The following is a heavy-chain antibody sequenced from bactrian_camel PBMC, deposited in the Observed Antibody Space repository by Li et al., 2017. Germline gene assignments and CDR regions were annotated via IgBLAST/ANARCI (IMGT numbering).Heavy chain of an antibody. CDR1: GFTFSSYA. J-gene: IGHJ4*01. V-gene: IGHV3S40*01. CDR3: AAESIAGGDWSACGH. D-gene: IGHD4*01. Sequence: VQLVESGGGSVEAGGFLSLSCAASGFTFSSYAMSWVRQAPGKGLEWVSCINSGGGTTYFANSVKGRFTISQDNAESTAYLEMNSLKPEDTGVYYCAAESIAGGDWSACGHWGQGTQVTVS. CDR2: INSGGGTT.